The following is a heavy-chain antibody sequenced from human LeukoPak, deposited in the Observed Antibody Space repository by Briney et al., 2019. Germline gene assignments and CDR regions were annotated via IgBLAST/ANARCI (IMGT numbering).Heavy chain of an antibody. CDR2: INGGSA. CDR1: GFTFSSYA. Sequence: QTGGSLRLSCAASGFTFSSYAMHWVRQAPGKGLEWVSSINGGSALYAASVEGRFTISRDSSKDTLFLQMNSLRAEDTAVYFCARCRRYTTGWCNYLDPWGQGTQVTVSS. V-gene: IGHV3-23*01. CDR3: ARCRRYTTGWCNYLDP. D-gene: IGHD6-19*01. J-gene: IGHJ5*02.